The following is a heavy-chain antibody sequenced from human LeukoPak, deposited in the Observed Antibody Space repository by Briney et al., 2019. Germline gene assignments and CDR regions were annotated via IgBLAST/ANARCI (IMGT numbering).Heavy chain of an antibody. CDR3: ARDLRYCSSTSCYAVGFDP. V-gene: IGHV3-20*01. D-gene: IGHD2-2*01. J-gene: IGHJ5*02. Sequence: GRSLRLSCAASGFTFDDYGMSWVRQAPGKGLEWVSGINWNGGSTGYADSVKGRFTISRDNAKNSLYLQMNSLRAEDTALYHCARDLRYCSSTSCYAVGFDPWGQGTLVTVSS. CDR1: GFTFDDYG. CDR2: INWNGGST.